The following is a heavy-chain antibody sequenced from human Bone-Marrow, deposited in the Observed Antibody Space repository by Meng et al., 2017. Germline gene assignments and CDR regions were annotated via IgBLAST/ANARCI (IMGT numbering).Heavy chain of an antibody. CDR3: ARRDYFDY. CDR2: IYYRGST. J-gene: IGHJ4*02. Sequence: QVQLQESGPGLVKPAETLSLTCTVSGGSISSSSFYWGWVRQPPGKGLEWIGSIYYRGSTYHNPSLKSRVIISVDTSKNQFSLKLSSVTAADTAVYYCARRDYFDYWGQGTLVTVSS. V-gene: IGHV4-39*01. CDR1: GGSISSSSFY.